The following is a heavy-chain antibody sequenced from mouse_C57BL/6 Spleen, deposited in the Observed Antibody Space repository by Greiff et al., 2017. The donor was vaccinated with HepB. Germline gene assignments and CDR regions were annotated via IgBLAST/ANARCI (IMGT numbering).Heavy chain of an antibody. D-gene: IGHD2-5*01. CDR1: GFTFSSYA. CDR3: TREFYYSNYVYFDV. Sequence: EVKLMESGEGLVKPGGSLKLSCAASGFTFSSYAMSWVRQTPEKRLEWVAYISSGGDYIDYADTVKGRFTISRDNARNTLYLQMSSLKSEDTAMYYCTREFYYSNYVYFDVWGTGTTVTVSS. V-gene: IGHV5-9-1*02. CDR2: ISSGGDYI. J-gene: IGHJ1*03.